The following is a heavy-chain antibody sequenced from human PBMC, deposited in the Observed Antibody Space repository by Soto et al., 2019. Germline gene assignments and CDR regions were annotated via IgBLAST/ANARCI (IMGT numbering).Heavy chain of an antibody. CDR1: GFNFSSYS. CDR2: ISSSSSYI. CDR3: ARGSPIAAAARDY. V-gene: IGHV3-21*01. D-gene: IGHD6-13*01. Sequence: PGGSLRLSCAASGFNFSSYSMNWVRQAPGKGLEWVSSISSSSSYIYYADSVKGRFTISRDNAKNSLYLQMNSLRAEDTAVYYCARGSPIAAAARDYWGQGTLVTVSS. J-gene: IGHJ4*02.